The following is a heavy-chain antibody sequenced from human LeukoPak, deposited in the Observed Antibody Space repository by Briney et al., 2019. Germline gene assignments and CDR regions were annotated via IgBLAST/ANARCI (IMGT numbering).Heavy chain of an antibody. D-gene: IGHD6-19*01. CDR1: GFTFGSYS. CDR3: ARVAGTDVFDY. CDR2: ISSSSSYI. Sequence: GGSLRLSCAASGFTFGSYSMNWVRQAPGKGLEWVSSISSSSSYIYYADSVKGRFTISRDNAKNSLYLQMNSLRAEDTAVDYCARVAGTDVFDYWGQGTLVTVSS. J-gene: IGHJ4*02. V-gene: IGHV3-21*01.